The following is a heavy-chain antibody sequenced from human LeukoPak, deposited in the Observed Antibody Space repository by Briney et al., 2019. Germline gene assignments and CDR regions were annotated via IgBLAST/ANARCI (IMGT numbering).Heavy chain of an antibody. D-gene: IGHD4-17*01. CDR2: INQDGSEK. Sequence: GGSLRLSCAASGVPFSVYWMSWVRQAPGKGLEWVANINQDGSEKHYMDSVKGRFTISRDNAKNSLYLQLNSLRAEDTAVYYCARVAMTTVTAWDYWGQGTLVTVSS. CDR3: ARVAMTTVTAWDY. J-gene: IGHJ4*02. V-gene: IGHV3-7*04. CDR1: GVPFSVYW.